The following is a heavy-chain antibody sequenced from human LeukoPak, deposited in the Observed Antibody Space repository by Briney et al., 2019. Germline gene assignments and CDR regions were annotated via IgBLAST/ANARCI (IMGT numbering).Heavy chain of an antibody. V-gene: IGHV3-23*01. Sequence: GGPRRPPWPAPGFPFVIHAIDRVRPAPGKGPEGVSGFYGRGVSVQYADSVKSPFTTSRATSKNTVSMQMDSLRVEDTAIYSCAKTTTAYSSARFPGWPIDYWGQGTLVTASS. CDR3: AKTTTAYSSARFPGWPIDY. D-gene: IGHD3-22*01. J-gene: IGHJ4*02. CDR2: FYGRGVSV. CDR1: GFPFVIHA.